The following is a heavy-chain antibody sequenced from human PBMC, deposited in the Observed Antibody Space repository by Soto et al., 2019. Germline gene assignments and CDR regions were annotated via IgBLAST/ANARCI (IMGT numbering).Heavy chain of an antibody. J-gene: IGHJ4*02. V-gene: IGHV3-48*01. CDR3: AKIPPGYSYGYFYFDY. CDR2: ISSSSSTI. Sequence: PGGSLRLSCAASGFTFSSYWMSWVRQAPGKGLEWVSYISSSSSTIYYADSVKGRFTISRDNSKNTLYLQMNSLRAEDTAVYYCAKIPPGYSYGYFYFDYWGQGTLVTVSS. D-gene: IGHD5-18*01. CDR1: GFTFSSYW.